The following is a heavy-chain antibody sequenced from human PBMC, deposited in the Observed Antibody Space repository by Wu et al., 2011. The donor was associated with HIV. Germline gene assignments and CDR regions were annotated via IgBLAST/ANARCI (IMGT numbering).Heavy chain of an antibody. Sequence: QVQLVQSGREVKKPGSSVKVSCKASGGTFSSYGISWVRQAPGQGLEWMGGIIPNSGTTNYARKFQGRFTVTADTSTTTVHMELRSLRSEDTAVYFCARSGEAAAYYYYYMNVWGKGTTVTISS. CDR1: GGTFSSYG. D-gene: IGHD2-2*01. CDR2: IIPNSGTT. V-gene: IGHV1-69*14. CDR3: ARSGEAAAYYYYYMNV. J-gene: IGHJ6*03.